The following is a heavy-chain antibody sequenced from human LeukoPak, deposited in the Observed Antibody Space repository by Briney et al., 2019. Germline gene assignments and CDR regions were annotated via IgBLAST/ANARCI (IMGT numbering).Heavy chain of an antibody. J-gene: IGHJ4*02. CDR3: AGSYYFDY. CDR1: GFTFSSYA. CDR2: ISYDGSNK. Sequence: GGSLRLSRAASGFTFSSYAMHWVRQAPGKGLEWVAVISYDGSNKYYADSVKGRFTISRDNSKNTLYLQMNSLRAEDTAVYYCAGSYYFDYWGQGTLVTVSS. V-gene: IGHV3-30-3*01.